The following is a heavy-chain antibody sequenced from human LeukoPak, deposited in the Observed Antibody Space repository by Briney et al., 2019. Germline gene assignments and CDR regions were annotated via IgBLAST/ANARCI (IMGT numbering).Heavy chain of an antibody. J-gene: IGHJ5*02. CDR3: ARGASDPVWFDH. Sequence: SVKVSCKASGGTFSSYAISWVRQAPGQGLEWMGGIIPIFGTANYAQKFQGRVTITADESTSTAYMELSSLRSEDTAVYYCARGASDPVWFDHWGQGTLVTVSS. CDR1: GGTFSSYA. V-gene: IGHV1-69*13. CDR2: IIPIFGTA.